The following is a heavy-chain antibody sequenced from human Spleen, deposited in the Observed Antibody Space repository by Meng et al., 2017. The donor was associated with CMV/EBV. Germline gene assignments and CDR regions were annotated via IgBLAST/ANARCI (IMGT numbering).Heavy chain of an antibody. CDR1: GDSITTYY. V-gene: IGHV4-59*12. CDR3: ARGRNFWSGYYKAPRAEYFQH. D-gene: IGHD3-3*01. Sequence: SETLSLTCTVSGDSITTYYWSWIRQPPGKGLQWIGYIYYNGGTNYNPSLKSRVTISVDTSKNQFSLKLSSVTAADTAVYYCARGRNFWSGYYKAPRAEYFQHWGQGTLVTVSS. CDR2: IYYNGGT. J-gene: IGHJ1*01.